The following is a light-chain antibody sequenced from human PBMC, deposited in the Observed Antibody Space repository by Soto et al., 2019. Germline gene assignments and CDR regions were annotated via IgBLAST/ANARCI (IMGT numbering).Light chain of an antibody. J-gene: IGLJ3*02. Sequence: QSALTQPRSVSGSPGQSVTISCTGTSSDVGYYNYVSWYQQHPRKAPKLMISDVTKRASGVPDRRSGSKSGNTASLTISGLQAEDEADYYCCSYAGSYSVVFGGGTKLTVL. CDR3: CSYAGSYSVV. CDR2: DVT. CDR1: SSDVGYYNY. V-gene: IGLV2-11*01.